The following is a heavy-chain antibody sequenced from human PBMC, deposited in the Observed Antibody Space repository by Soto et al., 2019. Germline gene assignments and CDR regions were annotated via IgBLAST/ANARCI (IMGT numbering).Heavy chain of an antibody. CDR2: ISWNSGSI. D-gene: IGHD3-16*01. CDR3: AKDFNGGVTYYYGMDV. V-gene: IGHV3-9*01. J-gene: IGHJ6*02. Sequence: EVQLVESGGGLVQPGRSLRLSCAASGFTFDDYAMHWVRQAPGKGLVWVSGISWNSGSIGYADSVKGRFTISRDNAKNSLYLQMNSLRAEDTALYYCAKDFNGGVTYYYGMDVWGQGTTVTVSS. CDR1: GFTFDDYA.